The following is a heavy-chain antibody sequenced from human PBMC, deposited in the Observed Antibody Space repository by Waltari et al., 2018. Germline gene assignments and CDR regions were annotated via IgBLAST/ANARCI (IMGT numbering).Heavy chain of an antibody. D-gene: IGHD5-12*01. CDR2: ISGPGTTM. CDR3: AKYDGYDHWYFDF. V-gene: IGHV3-23*01. J-gene: IGHJ2*01. CDR1: GFTFSNFA. Sequence: EVQLLESGGGLVQPGGSPRLSCTTSGFTFSNFAMSWVRQAPGKGREWVSAISGPGTTMFYADSVKGRFTISRDNSKNTLYLQMNSLRAEDTALYHCAKYDGYDHWYFDFWGRGTLVTVAS.